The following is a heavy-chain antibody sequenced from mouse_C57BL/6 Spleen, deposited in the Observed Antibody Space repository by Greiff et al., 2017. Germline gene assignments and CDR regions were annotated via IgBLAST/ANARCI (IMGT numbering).Heavy chain of an antibody. CDR2: IDPEDGDT. Sequence: VHVKQSGPELVKPGASVKLSCKASGYTFTSYDINWVKQRPEQGLEWIGRIDPEDGDTEYASKFQGKATMTADTSSNTAYLQLSSLTSEDTAVYYCTPYGYDDYWGQGTTLTVSS. V-gene: IGHV14-1*01. CDR1: GYTFTSYD. D-gene: IGHD2-2*01. CDR3: TPYGYDDY. J-gene: IGHJ2*01.